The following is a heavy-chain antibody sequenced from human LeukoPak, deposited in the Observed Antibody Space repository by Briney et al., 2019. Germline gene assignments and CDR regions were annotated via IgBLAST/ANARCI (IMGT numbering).Heavy chain of an antibody. J-gene: IGHJ4*02. V-gene: IGHV4-59*01. CDR1: GGSISNYF. CDR2: IHYSGST. Sequence: SETLSLTCTVSGGSISNYFWNWIRQPPGKGLEWIGFIHYSGSTNYNPSLKSRVAISVGTSNNQFSLKLSSVTAADAAVYFCARGQADIVATMKYWGQGALVTVSS. D-gene: IGHD5-12*01. CDR3: ARGQADIVATMKY.